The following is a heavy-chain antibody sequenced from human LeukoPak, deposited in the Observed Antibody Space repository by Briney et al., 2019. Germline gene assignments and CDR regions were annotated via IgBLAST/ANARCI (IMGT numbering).Heavy chain of an antibody. Sequence: ASVKVSCKASGYTFTSYDINWVRQATGQGLEWMGWMNPNSGNTGYVQKFQGRVTMTRNTSISTAYMELSSLRSEDTAVYYCARNPSYYGMDVWGQGTTVTVSS. V-gene: IGHV1-8*01. CDR1: GYTFTSYD. J-gene: IGHJ6*02. CDR2: MNPNSGNT. CDR3: ARNPSYYGMDV.